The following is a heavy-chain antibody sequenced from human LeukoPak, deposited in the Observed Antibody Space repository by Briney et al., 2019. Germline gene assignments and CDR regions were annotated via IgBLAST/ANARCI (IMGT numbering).Heavy chain of an antibody. V-gene: IGHV3-30*03. Sequence: GRSLRLSCAASGFTFSSYGLHWVRQAPGKGLEWVAVIAFDGSNEYYADSVKGRFTVSRDNGKKTVSLQINSLRPDDTAVYYCAREANTAFDYWGQGTLVTVSS. CDR2: IAFDGSNE. CDR1: GFTFSSYG. D-gene: IGHD2/OR15-2a*01. CDR3: AREANTAFDY. J-gene: IGHJ4*02.